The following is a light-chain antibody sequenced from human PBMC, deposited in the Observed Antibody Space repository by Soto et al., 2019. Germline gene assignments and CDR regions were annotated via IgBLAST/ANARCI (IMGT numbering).Light chain of an antibody. J-gene: IGKJ2*01. CDR2: GAS. Sequence: EIVMTQSPATLSVSPGERAALSCRASQSVSSTFAWYQQKPGQAPRLLIYGASTRATGIPARFSGSGSGTEFTLTISSLHSEDFAVYYCHQYNNLPYTFCQGTKLEIK. CDR1: QSVSST. V-gene: IGKV3-15*01. CDR3: HQYNNLPYT.